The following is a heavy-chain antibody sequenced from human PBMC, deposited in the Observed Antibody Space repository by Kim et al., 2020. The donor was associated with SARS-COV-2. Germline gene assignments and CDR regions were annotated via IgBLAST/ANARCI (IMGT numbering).Heavy chain of an antibody. CDR2: IYYSGST. CDR1: GGSISSSSYY. V-gene: IGHV4-39*01. D-gene: IGHD7-27*01. Sequence: SETLSLTCTVSGGSISSSSYYWGWIRQPPGKGLEWIGCIYYSGSTNYNPSLKSRVTISVDTSKNQFSLKLSSVTAADTAVYDCASPRDLLTPDTFDYWGQRTLVTVSS. J-gene: IGHJ4*02. CDR3: ASPRDLLTPDTFDY.